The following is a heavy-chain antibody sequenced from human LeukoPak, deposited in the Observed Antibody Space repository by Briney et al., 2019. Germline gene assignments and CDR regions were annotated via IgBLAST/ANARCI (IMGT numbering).Heavy chain of an antibody. CDR2: ISGSGGST. CDR3: AKDQDIVVVVYEFDY. J-gene: IGHJ4*02. CDR1: GFTFSSYA. D-gene: IGHD2-15*01. Sequence: PGGSLRISCAASGFTFSSYAMSWVRQAPGKGLEWVSAISGSGGSTYYADSVKGRFTISRDNSKNTLYLQMNSLRAEDTAVYYCAKDQDIVVVVYEFDYWGQGTLVTVSS. V-gene: IGHV3-23*01.